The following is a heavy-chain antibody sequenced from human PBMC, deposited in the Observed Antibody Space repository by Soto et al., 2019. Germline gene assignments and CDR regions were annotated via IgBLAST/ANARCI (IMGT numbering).Heavy chain of an antibody. CDR2: IYHSLRT. CDR3: ANGYTYGQIDY. D-gene: IGHD5-18*01. J-gene: IGHJ4*02. CDR1: GYSFTSGYY. V-gene: IGHV4-38-2*01. Sequence: ESLSLTCAVSGYSFTSGYYWGCIRQPPGKGLEWIGNIYHSLRTYSNPSLKSRVTISLDTSKNQFSLRLSSVTAADTAVYYCANGYTYGQIDYWGQGTLVTVSS.